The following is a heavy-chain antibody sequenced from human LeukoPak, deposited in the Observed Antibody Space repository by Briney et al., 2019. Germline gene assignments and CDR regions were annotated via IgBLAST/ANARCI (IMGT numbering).Heavy chain of an antibody. J-gene: IGHJ4*02. CDR3: ARISDDYYDSSGYFGY. Sequence: PSETLSLTCTVSGGSISSYYWSWIRQPPGKGLEWIGYIYYSGSTNYNPSLKSRVTISVDTSKNQFSLKLSSVTAADTAVYYCARISDDYYDSSGYFGYWGQGTLVTVSS. D-gene: IGHD3-22*01. CDR2: IYYSGST. CDR1: GGSISSYY. V-gene: IGHV4-59*01.